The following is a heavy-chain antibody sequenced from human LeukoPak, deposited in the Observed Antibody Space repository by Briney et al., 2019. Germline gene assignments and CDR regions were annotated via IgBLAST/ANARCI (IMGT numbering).Heavy chain of an antibody. CDR3: ARDIQNYYDSSGYYPY. CDR1: GGTFSSYA. J-gene: IGHJ4*02. Sequence: ASVKVSCKASGGTFSSYAISWVRQAPGQGLEWMGRIIPILGIANYAQKFQGRVTITADKSTSTAYMELSSLRSEDTAVYYCARDIQNYYDSSGYYPYWGQGTLVTVSS. D-gene: IGHD3-22*01. V-gene: IGHV1-69*04. CDR2: IIPILGIA.